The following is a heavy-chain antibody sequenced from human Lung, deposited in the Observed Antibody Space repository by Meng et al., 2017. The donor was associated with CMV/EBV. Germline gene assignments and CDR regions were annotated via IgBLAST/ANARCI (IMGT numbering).Heavy chain of an antibody. Sequence: SXVVSGFSFRDHCMHWVRQAPGKGPEWVAVIWYDGSNEDYADSVKGRFTISRDNSKNTLHLQMNILRADDTAMYYFAKDRAGAASPHFDFWGPGTLVXVSS. J-gene: IGHJ4*02. CDR2: IWYDGSNE. CDR3: AKDRAGAASPHFDF. CDR1: GFSFRDHC. D-gene: IGHD2-15*01. V-gene: IGHV3-33*06.